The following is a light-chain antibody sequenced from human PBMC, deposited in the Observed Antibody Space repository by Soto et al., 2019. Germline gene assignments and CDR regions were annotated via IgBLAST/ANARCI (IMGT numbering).Light chain of an antibody. CDR3: QQYGSPPLYT. CDR2: GAS. Sequence: EIVLTQSPGTLSLSPGERATLSCRASQSVSSSYLAWYQQKPGQAPSLLIYGASSRATGIPDRFSGSGSGTDFTLTISRLEPEDFAVYYCQQYGSPPLYTFGQGTKLESK. J-gene: IGKJ2*01. CDR1: QSVSSSY. V-gene: IGKV3-20*01.